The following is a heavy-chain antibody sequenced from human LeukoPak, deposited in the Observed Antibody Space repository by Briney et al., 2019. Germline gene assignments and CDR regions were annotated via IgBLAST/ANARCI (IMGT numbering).Heavy chain of an antibody. CDR2: INHSGST. J-gene: IGHJ6*02. D-gene: IGHD3-3*01. V-gene: IGHV4-34*01. CDR1: GGSFSGYY. Sequence: SETLSLTCAVYGGSFSGYYWSWIRQPPGKGLEWIGEINHSGSTNYNPPLKSRVTTSVDTSKNQFSLKLSSVTAADTAVYYCARVGRFLEWLLSPGGYGMDVWGQGTTVTVSS. CDR3: ARVGRFLEWLLSPGGYGMDV.